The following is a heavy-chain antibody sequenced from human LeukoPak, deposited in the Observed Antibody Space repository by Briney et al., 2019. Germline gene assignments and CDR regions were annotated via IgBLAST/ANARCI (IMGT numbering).Heavy chain of an antibody. V-gene: IGHV3-7*01. CDR2: IKHDGSKQ. J-gene: IGHJ3*02. Sequence: PGGSLRLSCVASGFTFKNHWMSWVRRAPGKGLEWVANIKHDGSKQYYVDSVKGRFTISRDNAKNSVYLQMNSLRAEDTAVYFCARDLNDFWSGNIPGCAFDIWGQGTMVTVSS. CDR3: ARDLNDFWSGNIPGCAFDI. CDR1: GFTFKNHW. D-gene: IGHD3-3*01.